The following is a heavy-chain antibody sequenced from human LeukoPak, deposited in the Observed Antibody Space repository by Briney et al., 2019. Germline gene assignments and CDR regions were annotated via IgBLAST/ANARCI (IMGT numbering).Heavy chain of an antibody. Sequence: ASVKVSCKASGYTFTSYYMHWVRQAPGQGLEWMGIINPSGGSTSYAQKFQGRVTMTRDTSTSTAYMELRSLRSDDTAVYYCARAGVAATWARFDPWGQGTLVTVSS. CDR2: INPSGGST. CDR1: GYTFTSYY. D-gene: IGHD2-15*01. V-gene: IGHV1-46*01. CDR3: ARAGVAATWARFDP. J-gene: IGHJ5*02.